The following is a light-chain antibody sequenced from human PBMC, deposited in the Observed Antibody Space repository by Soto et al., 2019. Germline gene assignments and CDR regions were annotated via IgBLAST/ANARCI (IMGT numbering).Light chain of an antibody. CDR1: QDISNY. Sequence: DIQMTQSPSSLSASVGDRVTITCQASQDISNYLNWYQQKPGKAPKLLIYDASNLETGVPSRFSGSGSGTDFTLTISSLQPEDFATYYCQQLNSYQITFGQGTRLEI. V-gene: IGKV1-33*01. CDR3: QQLNSYQIT. J-gene: IGKJ5*01. CDR2: DAS.